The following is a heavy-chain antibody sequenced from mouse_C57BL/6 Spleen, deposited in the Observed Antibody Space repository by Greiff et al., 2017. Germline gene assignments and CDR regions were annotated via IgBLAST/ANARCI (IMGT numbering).Heavy chain of an antibody. V-gene: IGHV1-50*01. D-gene: IGHD2-12*01. CDR2: IDPSDSYT. Sequence: VQLQQPGAELVKPGASVKLSCKASGYTFTSYWMQWVKQRPGQGLEWIGEIDPSDSYTNYNQKFKGKATLTVDTSSSTAYMQLSSLTSEDSAVYYCARENYSDSAWFAYWGQGTLVTVSA. J-gene: IGHJ3*01. CDR3: ARENYSDSAWFAY. CDR1: GYTFTSYW.